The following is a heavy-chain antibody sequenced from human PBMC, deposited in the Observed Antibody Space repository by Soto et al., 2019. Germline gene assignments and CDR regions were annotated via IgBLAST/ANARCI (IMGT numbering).Heavy chain of an antibody. CDR3: SIGSWSAETFDV. Sequence: QVHLEQSGAEVKKPGSSVKVSCKAAGGTFSTYTLIWVRQAPGQGLEWMGRIIPMLTVTNSAQKFQGRVTLAAVKSTSTAFMELTSLTSGDTAVYYCSIGSWSAETFDVWGQGTMVTVSS. CDR2: IIPMLTVT. J-gene: IGHJ3*01. V-gene: IGHV1-69*02. D-gene: IGHD2-2*01. CDR1: GGTFSTYT.